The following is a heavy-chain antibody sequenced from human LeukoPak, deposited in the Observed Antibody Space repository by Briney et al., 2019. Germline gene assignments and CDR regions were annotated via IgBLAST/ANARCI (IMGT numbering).Heavy chain of an antibody. CDR2: INHSGST. J-gene: IGHJ4*02. CDR3: ARVKVMITFGGVIVLLDY. D-gene: IGHD3-16*02. Sequence: SETLSLTCTVSGGSISSYYWSWIRQPPGKGLEWIGEINHSGSTNYNPSLKSRVTISVDTSKNQFSLKLSSVTAADTAVYYCARVKVMITFGGVIVLLDYWGQGTLVTVSS. CDR1: GGSISSYY. V-gene: IGHV4-34*01.